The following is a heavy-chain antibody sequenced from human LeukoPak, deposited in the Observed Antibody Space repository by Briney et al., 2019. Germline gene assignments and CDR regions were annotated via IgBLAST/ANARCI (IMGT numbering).Heavy chain of an antibody. D-gene: IGHD1-26*01. J-gene: IGHJ4*02. CDR1: GFTFTNYW. CDR2: IHKAGSES. V-gene: IGHV3-7*01. Sequence: GGSLRLSCAASGFTFTNYWMTWVRQVPGKGLEWVANIHKAGSESYYVDSVKGRFAISRDNAKNSLYLQLSSPRVEDTAVYYCARVGAWELQRVFEYWGQGTLVTVSS. CDR3: ARVGAWELQRVFEY.